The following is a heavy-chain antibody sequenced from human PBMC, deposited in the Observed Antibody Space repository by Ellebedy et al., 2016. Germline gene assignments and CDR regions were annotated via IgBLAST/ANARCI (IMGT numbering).Heavy chain of an antibody. CDR1: GFTFSNYP. CDR3: ARGPVVLPATMSYYFDY. J-gene: IGHJ4*02. Sequence: GGSLRLSCAASGFTFSNYPMHWVRQAPGQGLEWVAVISYVGSNPYNTDSVKGRFTISRDYSKNTLYLQMNSLRPEDTAVYYCARGPVVLPATMSYYFDYWGQGTLVTVSS. V-gene: IGHV3-30-3*01. CDR2: ISYVGSNP. D-gene: IGHD2-2*01.